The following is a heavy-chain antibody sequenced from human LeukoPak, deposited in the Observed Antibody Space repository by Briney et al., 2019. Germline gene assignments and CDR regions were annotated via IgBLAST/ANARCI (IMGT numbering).Heavy chain of an antibody. CDR1: GGTFITYT. V-gene: IGHV1-69*05. J-gene: IGHJ4*02. CDR3: ATYMLRDNWNVHTFDS. Sequence: ASVKVSCKASGGTFITYTINWVRQAPGQGLEWMGGIIPIFGTANYAQKFQGRVTVTTDDPTSTAFMELSSLRSEDTAVYYCATYMLRDNWNVHTFDSWGQGTLVTVSS. CDR2: IIPIFGTA. D-gene: IGHD1-1*01.